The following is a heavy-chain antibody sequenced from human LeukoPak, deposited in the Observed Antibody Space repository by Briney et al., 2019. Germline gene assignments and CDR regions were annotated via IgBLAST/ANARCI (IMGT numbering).Heavy chain of an antibody. CDR3: AKAPLHDFWSGYFPY. V-gene: IGHV3-23*01. CDR1: GFTFSSYA. Sequence: PGGSLRLSCAASGFTFSSYAMSWVRQAPGKGLEWVSAISGSGGSTYYADSVKGRFTISRDNSKNTLYLQMNSLRAEDTAVYYCAKAPLHDFWSGYFPYWGQGTLVTVSS. J-gene: IGHJ4*02. D-gene: IGHD3-3*01. CDR2: ISGSGGST.